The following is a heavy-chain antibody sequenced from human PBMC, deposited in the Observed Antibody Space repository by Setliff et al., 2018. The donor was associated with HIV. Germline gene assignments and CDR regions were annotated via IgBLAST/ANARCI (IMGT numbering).Heavy chain of an antibody. CDR2: IYKNGNT. V-gene: IGHV4-4*09. CDR3: AARKLSAAAFDY. D-gene: IGHD6-13*01. CDR1: GGSLTSHY. Sequence: SETLSLTCIVSGGSLTSHYWGWIRQPPGKGLEWIGWIYKNGNTNYNPSLTSRLTISVDTSKNQFSLKLSSVTAADTAVYYCAARKLSAAAFDYWGQGSLVTVSS. J-gene: IGHJ4*02.